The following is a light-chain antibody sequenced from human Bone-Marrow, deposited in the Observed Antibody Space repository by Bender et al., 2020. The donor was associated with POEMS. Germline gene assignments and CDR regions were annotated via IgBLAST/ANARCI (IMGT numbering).Light chain of an antibody. CDR1: SSDVGSYNL. J-gene: IGLJ1*01. V-gene: IGLV2-23*02. CDR3: SSYAGSNTFL. CDR2: EDN. Sequence: QSALTQPPSASGSPGQSVTISCTGTSSDVGSYNLVSWYQHHPGKAPKLMIYEDNERPSGVSNRFSGSKSGNTASLTISGLQAEDEGDYYCSSYAGSNTFLFGTGTKVTVL.